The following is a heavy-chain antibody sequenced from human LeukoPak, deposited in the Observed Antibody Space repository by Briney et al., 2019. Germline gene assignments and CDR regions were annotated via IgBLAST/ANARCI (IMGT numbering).Heavy chain of an antibody. V-gene: IGHV5-51*01. J-gene: IGHJ4*02. Sequence: GASLKISCKGSGSSFTSYWIGWVRPMPGKGLEWMGIIYPGDSDTRYSPSFQGQVIISADKSISTAYLQWSSLKASDTAMYYCARSATVTTIDYWGQGTLVTVSS. D-gene: IGHD4-17*01. CDR1: GSSFTSYW. CDR2: IYPGDSDT. CDR3: ARSATVTTIDY.